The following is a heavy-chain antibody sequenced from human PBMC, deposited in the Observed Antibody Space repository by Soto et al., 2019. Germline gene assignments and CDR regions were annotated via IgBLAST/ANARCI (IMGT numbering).Heavy chain of an antibody. V-gene: IGHV3-48*02. Sequence: GGSLRLSCAASGFTFSTYSMNWVRQAPGKGLEWVSYINSISSTIYYADSVKGRFTISRDNAKNSLYLQMNSLRDEDTAVYYCARDGGYCSGGSCYYFDYWGQGTLVTVSS. CDR2: INSISSTI. J-gene: IGHJ4*02. CDR3: ARDGGYCSGGSCYYFDY. D-gene: IGHD2-15*01. CDR1: GFTFSTYS.